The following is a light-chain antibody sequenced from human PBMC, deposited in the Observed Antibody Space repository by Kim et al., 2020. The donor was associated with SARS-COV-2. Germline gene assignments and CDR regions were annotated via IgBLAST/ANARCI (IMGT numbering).Light chain of an antibody. CDR3: QQSYSTPA. J-gene: IGKJ4*01. CDR2: AAS. V-gene: IGKV1-39*01. CDR1: QSISSY. Sequence: DIQMTQSPSSLSASVGDRVTITCRASQSISSYLNWYQQKPGKAPKLLIYAASSLQSGVPSRFSGSGSGTDFTLTISNLQPEDFATYYCQQSYSTPAFGGGTKLEI.